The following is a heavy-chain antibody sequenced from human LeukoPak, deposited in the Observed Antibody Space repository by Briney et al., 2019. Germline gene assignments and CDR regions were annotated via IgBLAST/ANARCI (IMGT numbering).Heavy chain of an antibody. V-gene: IGHV3-7*01. J-gene: IGHJ4*02. D-gene: IGHD3-22*01. CDR2: VKQDGSEK. CDR1: GFTFSSYW. CDR3: ARDYFDGSDYYSGFDY. Sequence: RGSLRLSCAASGFTFSSYWLSWVRQAPGEGLEWVANVKQDGSEKYYVDSVKGRFTISRDNAKNSLFLQMYSMRAEDTAVYYCARDYFDGSDYYSGFDYWGQGTPVTVSS.